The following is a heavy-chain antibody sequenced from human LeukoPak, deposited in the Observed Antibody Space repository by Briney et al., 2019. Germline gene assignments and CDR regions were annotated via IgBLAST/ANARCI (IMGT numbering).Heavy chain of an antibody. CDR3: AREFEPDYFDY. V-gene: IGHV3-21*01. D-gene: IGHD1-14*01. CDR1: GFTFSSYT. CDR2: ISSSGLYI. Sequence: PGGSLRLSCTVSGFTFSSYTMHWVRQAPGKGLEWVSSISSSGLYIYFADSLKSRFTISRDNAKNSLYLQVNSLRAEDTAVYYCAREFEPDYFDYWGQGTLVTVSS. J-gene: IGHJ4*02.